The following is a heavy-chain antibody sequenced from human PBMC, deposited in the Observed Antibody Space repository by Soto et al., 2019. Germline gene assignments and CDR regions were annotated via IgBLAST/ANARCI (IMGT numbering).Heavy chain of an antibody. V-gene: IGHV1-46*01. CDR1: GYIFLNYY. CDR2: ISPSGDST. J-gene: IGHJ4*02. CDR3: ARDPWNY. D-gene: IGHD1-1*01. Sequence: QVQLVQSGAEVKKPGASVKVSCKASGYIFLNYYMHWVRQAPGQGLEWMGIISPSGDSTRYAQKFQGRVSMTSDTSTNTHYMELRSLRSDDPDVYYCARDPWNYWGQGTLVSVSS.